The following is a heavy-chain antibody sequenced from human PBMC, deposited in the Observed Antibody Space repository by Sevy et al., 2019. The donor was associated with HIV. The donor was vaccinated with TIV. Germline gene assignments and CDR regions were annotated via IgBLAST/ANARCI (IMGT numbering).Heavy chain of an antibody. D-gene: IGHD1-26*01. CDR3: ARDISGPSRRGFDY. CDR2: INHSGST. Sequence: SETLSITCAVYGGSFSGYYWSWIRQPPGKGLEWIGEINHSGSTNYNPSLKSRVTISVDTSKNQFSLKLSSVTAADTAVYYCARDISGPSRRGFDYRGQGTLVTVSS. J-gene: IGHJ4*02. CDR1: GGSFSGYY. V-gene: IGHV4-34*01.